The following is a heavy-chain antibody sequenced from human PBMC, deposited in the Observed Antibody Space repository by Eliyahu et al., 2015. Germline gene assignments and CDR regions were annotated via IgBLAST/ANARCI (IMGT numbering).Heavy chain of an antibody. CDR2: IKQDGSEK. Sequence: EVQLVESGGGLVQPGGSLRLSCAASGFXFSCXWMSWVRQAPGKGLEWVANIKQDGSEKYYVDSVKGRFTISRDNAKNSLYLQMNSLRAEDTAVYYCAREGLGPSILWPNWFDPWGQGTLVTVSS. D-gene: IGHD3-10*01. CDR3: AREGLGPSILWPNWFDP. J-gene: IGHJ5*02. V-gene: IGHV3-7*03. CDR1: GFXFSCXW.